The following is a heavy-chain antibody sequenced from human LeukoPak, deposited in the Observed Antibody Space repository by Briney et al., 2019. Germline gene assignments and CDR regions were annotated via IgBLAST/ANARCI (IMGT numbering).Heavy chain of an antibody. J-gene: IGHJ1*01. Sequence: GGSLRLSCAASGFTFSSYWMHWVRQAPGKGLVWASRIKSDGSTNYADSVKGRFTISRDNAKKTVSLQMNSLRSEDTGVYYCARAPSEIGGYYPEYFRHWGQGTLVTVSS. D-gene: IGHD3-22*01. CDR1: GFTFSSYW. V-gene: IGHV3-74*01. CDR3: ARAPSEIGGYYPEYFRH. CDR2: IKSDGST.